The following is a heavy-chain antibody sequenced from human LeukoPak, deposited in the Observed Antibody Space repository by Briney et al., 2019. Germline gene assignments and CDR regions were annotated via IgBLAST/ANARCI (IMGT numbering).Heavy chain of an antibody. D-gene: IGHD3-3*01. CDR3: ARSDPAYDFWSGYYTSDTNFDY. V-gene: IGHV1-8*03. Sequence: ASVKVSCKASGYTFTSYDINWVRQATGQGLEWMGWMNPNSGNTGYAQKFQGRVTITRNTSISTAYMELSSLRSEDTAVYYCARSDPAYDFWSGYYTSDTNFDYWGQGTLVTVSS. CDR1: GYTFTSYD. J-gene: IGHJ4*02. CDR2: MNPNSGNT.